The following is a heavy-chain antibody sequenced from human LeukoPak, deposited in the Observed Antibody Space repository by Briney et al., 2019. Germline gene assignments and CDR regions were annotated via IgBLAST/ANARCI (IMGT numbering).Heavy chain of an antibody. J-gene: IGHJ6*03. CDR2: ISSNGGST. CDR3: ARADVAVAGTYYYYYMDV. Sequence: GGSLRLSCAASGFTFSSYAMHWVRQAPGKGLEYVSAISSNGGSTYYANSVKGRFTISRDNSKNTLYLQMGSLRAEDMAVYYCARADVAVAGTYYYYYMDVWGKGTTVTVSS. CDR1: GFTFSSYA. D-gene: IGHD6-19*01. V-gene: IGHV3-64*01.